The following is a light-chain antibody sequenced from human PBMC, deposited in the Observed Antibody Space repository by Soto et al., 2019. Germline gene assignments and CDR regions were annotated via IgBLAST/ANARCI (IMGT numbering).Light chain of an antibody. Sequence: DIQMTQSPSAMSASVGDRVTITCRASQGINKDLVWFQQKPGKVPKRLIYGASSLHIGVPSRFSGSGSRTDFTLTISNMQPEDFATYYCLKHSSYPRTFGQGTK. J-gene: IGKJ2*01. V-gene: IGKV1-17*03. CDR3: LKHSSYPRT. CDR2: GAS. CDR1: QGINKD.